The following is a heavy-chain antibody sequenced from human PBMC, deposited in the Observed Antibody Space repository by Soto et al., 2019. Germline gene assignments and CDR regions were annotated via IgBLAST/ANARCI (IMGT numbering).Heavy chain of an antibody. Sequence: EVQLLESGGGLVQPGGSLRLSCAASGFTFSTSAMSWVRQAPGQGLEWVSGISGSGGTTYYADSVKGRFTSSRDNSKNTLYLQLNSLRAEDTAVYYCAKRDLYYWGQGTLATVSS. J-gene: IGHJ4*02. CDR2: ISGSGGTT. CDR3: AKRDLYY. V-gene: IGHV3-23*01. CDR1: GFTFSTSA.